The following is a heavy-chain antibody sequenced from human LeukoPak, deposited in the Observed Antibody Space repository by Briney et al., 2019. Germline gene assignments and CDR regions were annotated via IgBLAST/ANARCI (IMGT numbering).Heavy chain of an antibody. CDR1: SGSISSSSYY. CDR3: ARGRRIQLWFAY. D-gene: IGHD5-18*01. J-gene: IGHJ4*02. CDR2: IYYSGST. V-gene: IGHV4-39*07. Sequence: SETLSLTCTVSSGSISSSSYYWGWIRQPPGKGLEWIGSIYYSGSTYYNPSLKSRVTISVDTSKNQFSLKLSSVTAADTAVYYCARGRRIQLWFAYWGQGTLVTVSS.